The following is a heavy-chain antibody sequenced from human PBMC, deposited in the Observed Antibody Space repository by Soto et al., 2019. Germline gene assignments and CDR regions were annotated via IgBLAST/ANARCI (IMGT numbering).Heavy chain of an antibody. D-gene: IGHD2-2*02. CDR2: INPNSGGT. J-gene: IGHJ6*02. V-gene: IGHV1-2*02. CDR3: ARSLTEGYCTITGCYTRPLYGMDV. Sequence: VASVKVSCKASGYTFSGYYIHWLRQAPGQGLEWMGWINPNSGGTNYAQKFQGRVTVTRETPTSTAYMELSRLTSDDTAVYYCARSLTEGYCTITGCYTRPLYGMDVWGQGTTVTVSS. CDR1: GYTFSGYY.